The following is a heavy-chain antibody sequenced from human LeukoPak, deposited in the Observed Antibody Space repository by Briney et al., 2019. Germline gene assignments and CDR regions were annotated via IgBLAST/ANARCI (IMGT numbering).Heavy chain of an antibody. V-gene: IGHV3-7*01. D-gene: IGHD1-26*01. J-gene: IGHJ6*02. CDR3: ARKGSAYYYYAMDV. Sequence: GGSLRLSCAASGFSFSSYWMSWVRQAPGKGLEWVANIKEDGSEKYHVDSVKGRFTISRDNAKNSLYLQMNSLRAEDTAVYYCARKGSAYYYYAMDVWGQGTTVTVS. CDR1: GFSFSSYW. CDR2: IKEDGSEK.